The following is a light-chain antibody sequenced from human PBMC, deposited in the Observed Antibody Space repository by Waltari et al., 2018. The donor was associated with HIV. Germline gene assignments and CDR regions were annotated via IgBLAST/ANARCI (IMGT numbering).Light chain of an antibody. V-gene: IGKV4-1*01. J-gene: IGKJ4*01. CDR2: WAS. Sequence: DIVMTQSPDSLAVSLGERATIQCKSSQNVFYSSNNRNYLSWYQQKPGQPPKLILYWASSRQSGVPDRFSGSGSGTDFTLTISSLQAEDVAVYFCQQTYTIPPTFGGGTKVEIK. CDR3: QQTYTIPPT. CDR1: QNVFYSSNNRNY.